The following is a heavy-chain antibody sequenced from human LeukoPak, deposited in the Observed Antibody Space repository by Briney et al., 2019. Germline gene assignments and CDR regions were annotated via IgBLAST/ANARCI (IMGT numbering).Heavy chain of an antibody. CDR3: ARGRVDTTITGEFDY. D-gene: IGHD5-18*01. J-gene: IGHJ4*02. V-gene: IGHV3-7*01. CDR2: IKYDESEK. CDR1: GFTFSTYW. Sequence: GGSLRLSCAASGFTFSTYWMSWVRQAPGKGLEWVANIKYDESEKYYVDSVKGRFTISRDNAKNSLYLQMNSLRVEDTAVYYCARGRVDTTITGEFDYWGQGTLVTVSS.